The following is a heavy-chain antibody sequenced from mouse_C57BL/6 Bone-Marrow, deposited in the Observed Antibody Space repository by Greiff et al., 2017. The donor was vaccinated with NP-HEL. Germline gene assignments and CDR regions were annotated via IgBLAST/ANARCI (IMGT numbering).Heavy chain of an antibody. CDR1: GYTSPIYC. J-gene: IGHJ1*03. CDR3: ARAEGNWYFDV. CDR2: IHTNIGST. Sequence: QVQLQQPGAELVKPGASVKLSCHAPGYTSPIYCLPPVPPLPFPFLSFLFLIHTNIGSTNYNEKFKSKATLTVDKSSSTAYMQLSSLTSEDSAVYYCARAEGNWYFDVWGTGTTVTVSS. V-gene: IGHV1-64*01.